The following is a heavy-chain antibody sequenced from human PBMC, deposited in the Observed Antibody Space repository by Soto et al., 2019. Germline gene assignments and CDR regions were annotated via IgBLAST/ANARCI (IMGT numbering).Heavy chain of an antibody. V-gene: IGHV1-18*01. Sequence: ASVKVSCKASGYTLTNYGFSWVRQAPGQGLEWMGWISGYNGNTKYAEKFQGRVTMTTDTSTSTAHMELRSLRSDDTAMYYCAREGQAPYYYYGMDVWG. J-gene: IGHJ6*02. CDR2: ISGYNGNT. CDR3: AREGQAPYYYYGMDV. CDR1: GYTLTNYG.